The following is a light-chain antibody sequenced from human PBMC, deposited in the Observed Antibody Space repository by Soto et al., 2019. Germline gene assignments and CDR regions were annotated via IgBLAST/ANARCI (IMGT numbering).Light chain of an antibody. CDR2: EVR. J-gene: IGLJ7*01. Sequence: QSALTQPASLSGSPGQSITISCTGSSSDVATYNYVSWYQQHPGKAPKLIIYEVRHRPSGVSDRFSGSKSDNTASLTISGLQADDEAQYHCRSYTDSGSFVVFGGGTQLTVL. CDR1: SSDVATYNY. CDR3: RSYTDSGSFVV. V-gene: IGLV2-14*01.